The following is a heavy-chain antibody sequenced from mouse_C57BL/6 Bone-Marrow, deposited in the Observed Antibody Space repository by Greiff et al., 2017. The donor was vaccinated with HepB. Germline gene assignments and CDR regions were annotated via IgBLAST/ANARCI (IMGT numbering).Heavy chain of an antibody. V-gene: IGHV1-59*01. Sequence: VQLQQPGAELVRPGTSVKLSCKASGYTFTSYWMHWVKQRPGQGLEWIGVIDPSDSYTNYNQKFKGKATLTVDTSSSTAYMQLSSRTSEDSAVYYCARDYSNTKDYAMDYWGQGTSVTVSS. J-gene: IGHJ4*01. CDR1: GYTFTSYW. CDR3: ARDYSNTKDYAMDY. CDR2: IDPSDSYT. D-gene: IGHD2-5*01.